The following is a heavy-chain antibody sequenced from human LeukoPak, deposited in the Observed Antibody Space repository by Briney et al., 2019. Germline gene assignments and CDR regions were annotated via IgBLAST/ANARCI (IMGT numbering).Heavy chain of an antibody. Sequence: PSETLSLTCTVSGGSISSSSYYWGWIRQPPGKGLEWIGCIYYSGSTYYNPSLKSRVNISVDTSKIQFALKLSSVTAADTAVYYCARLKGEAVVKDYFDYWGQGTLVTVSS. CDR1: GGSISSSSYY. V-gene: IGHV4-39*01. J-gene: IGHJ4*02. CDR2: IYYSGST. CDR3: ARLKGEAVVKDYFDY. D-gene: IGHD6-19*01.